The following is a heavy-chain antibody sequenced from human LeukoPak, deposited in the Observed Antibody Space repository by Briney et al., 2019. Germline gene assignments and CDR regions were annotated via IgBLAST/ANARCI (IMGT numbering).Heavy chain of an antibody. J-gene: IGHJ3*02. CDR1: GVSVTNYH. Sequence: SETLSLTCTVSGVSVTNYHWSWIRQPAGKGLEWIARFYTGGSTTYTPSLNGRATMSVDTSMNHFSLKLTSVTAADTAIYYCATVEVGTVDVFDIWGQGTMVTVSS. CDR2: FYTGGST. D-gene: IGHD1-26*01. CDR3: ATVEVGTVDVFDI. V-gene: IGHV4-4*07.